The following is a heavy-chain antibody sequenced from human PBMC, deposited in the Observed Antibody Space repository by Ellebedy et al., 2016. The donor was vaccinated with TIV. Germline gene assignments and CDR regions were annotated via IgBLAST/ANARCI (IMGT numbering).Heavy chain of an antibody. J-gene: IGHJ5*02. CDR2: ISSHNGNS. D-gene: IGHD2-2*01. V-gene: IGHV1-18*04. CDR1: GYDFARYS. Sequence: AASVKVSCKASGYDFARYSVSWVRQAPGQGLEWVGYISSHNGNSNYGKNFEGRVTMTTDRPSATVFMELGSLRSDDTAMYYCARTRYSSSWPDLWGQGTLVTVSS. CDR3: ARTRYSSSWPDL.